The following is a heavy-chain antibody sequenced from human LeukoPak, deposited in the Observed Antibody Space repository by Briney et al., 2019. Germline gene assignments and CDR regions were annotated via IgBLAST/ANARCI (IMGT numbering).Heavy chain of an antibody. CDR3: AILGAAGTVDY. CDR2: IGISGTKT. Sequence: GGSLRLSCAASDFYFSSHAMTWVRQAPGKGLEWVSAIGISGTKTYYGDSVKGRFLISRDNSKNTLYLQMNSLRAEDTAVYYCAILGAAGTVDYWGQGTLVTVSS. V-gene: IGHV3-23*01. CDR1: DFYFSSHA. D-gene: IGHD6-13*01. J-gene: IGHJ4*02.